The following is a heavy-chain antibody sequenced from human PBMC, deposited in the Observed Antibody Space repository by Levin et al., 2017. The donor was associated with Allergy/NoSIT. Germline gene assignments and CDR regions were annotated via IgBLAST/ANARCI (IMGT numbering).Heavy chain of an antibody. J-gene: IGHJ4*02. CDR2: ISYDGSNK. V-gene: IGHV3-30*18. CDR3: AKILDSMVSFYFDY. D-gene: IGHD3-10*01. Sequence: GESLKISCAASGFTFSSYGMHWVRQAPGKGLEWVAVISYDGSNKYYADSVKGRFTISRDNSKNTLYLQMNSLRAEDTAVYYCAKILDSMVSFYFDYWGQGTLVTVSS. CDR1: GFTFSSYG.